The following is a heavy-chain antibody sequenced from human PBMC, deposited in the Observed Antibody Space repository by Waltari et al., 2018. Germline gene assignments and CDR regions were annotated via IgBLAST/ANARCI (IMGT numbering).Heavy chain of an antibody. CDR2: IYSGGST. J-gene: IGHJ4*02. D-gene: IGHD7-27*01. Sequence: EVQLVESGGGLIQPGGSLRLSCAASGFTVSSNYMSWVRQAPGKGLEGVSVIYSGGSTYYADSVKGRFTISRDNSKNTLYLQMNSLRAEDTAVYYCARTNWGGSKHFDYWGQGTLVTVSS. CDR1: GFTVSSNY. V-gene: IGHV3-53*01. CDR3: ARTNWGGSKHFDY.